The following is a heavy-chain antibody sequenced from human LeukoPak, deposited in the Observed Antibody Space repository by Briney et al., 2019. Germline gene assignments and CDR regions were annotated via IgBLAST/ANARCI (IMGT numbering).Heavy chain of an antibody. J-gene: IGHJ4*02. Sequence: SETLSLTCTVSGGSISSSNYYWGWIRQPPGKGLEWIGYIYYSGSTNYNPSLKSRVTISVDTSKNQFSLKLSSVTAADTAVYYCARGFRYDSSGYPSATLDYWGQGTLVTVSS. D-gene: IGHD3-22*01. CDR1: GGSISSSNYY. V-gene: IGHV4-61*05. CDR2: IYYSGST. CDR3: ARGFRYDSSGYPSATLDY.